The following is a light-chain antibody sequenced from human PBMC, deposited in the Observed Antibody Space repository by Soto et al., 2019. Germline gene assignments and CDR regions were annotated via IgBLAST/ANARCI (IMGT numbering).Light chain of an antibody. CDR1: QVIGSRY. Sequence: EIVMTQSPGTLSLSPGERATISCRASQVIGSRYLAWYHQKSGQAPRLLIYGASSRATGIPDRFSGSGSGTDFTLTISRLEPEDFGVYYCKKFGSSLPHTFGPGTKLEI. V-gene: IGKV3-20*01. CDR2: GAS. J-gene: IGKJ2*01. CDR3: KKFGSSLPHT.